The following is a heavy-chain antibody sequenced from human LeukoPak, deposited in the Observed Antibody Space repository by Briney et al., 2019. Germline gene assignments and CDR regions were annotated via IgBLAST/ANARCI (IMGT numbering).Heavy chain of an antibody. Sequence: SGTLSLTCTVSGGSISSSSYYWGWIRQPPGKGLEWIGSIYYSGSTYYNPSLKSRVTISVDTSKNQFSLKLSSVTAADTAVYYCARHRGSSSPTGVVWFDPWGQGTLVTVSS. V-gene: IGHV4-39*01. D-gene: IGHD6-13*01. J-gene: IGHJ5*02. CDR1: GGSISSSSYY. CDR3: ARHRGSSSPTGVVWFDP. CDR2: IYYSGST.